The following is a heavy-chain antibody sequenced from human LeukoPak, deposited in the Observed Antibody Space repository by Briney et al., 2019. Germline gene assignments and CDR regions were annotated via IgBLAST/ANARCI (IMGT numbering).Heavy chain of an antibody. CDR2: INPNSGGT. Sequence: ASVKVSCKASGYTFTGYYMHWVRQAPGQGLEWMGWINPNSGGTNYAQKFQGRVTVTRDTSISTAYMELSRLRSDDTAVYYCARDASSGYYPLYYFDYWGQGTLVTVSS. CDR1: GYTFTGYY. D-gene: IGHD3-22*01. CDR3: ARDASSGYYPLYYFDY. V-gene: IGHV1-2*02. J-gene: IGHJ4*02.